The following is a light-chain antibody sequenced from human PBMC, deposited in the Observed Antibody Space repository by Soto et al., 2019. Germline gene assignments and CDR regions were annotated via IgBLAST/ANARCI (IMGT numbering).Light chain of an antibody. CDR3: QQYGYSPIT. V-gene: IGKV3-20*01. CDR1: QSVSSSH. J-gene: IGKJ5*01. CDR2: AAS. Sequence: EIGLTQSAGTLSLSAGERATLSCRASQSVSSSHLAWYQHKPGQAPRLVIYAASSRATGSPDRFSGGGSGTDFTLTISRLETEDFAVYYCQQYGYSPITFGQGTRLEIK.